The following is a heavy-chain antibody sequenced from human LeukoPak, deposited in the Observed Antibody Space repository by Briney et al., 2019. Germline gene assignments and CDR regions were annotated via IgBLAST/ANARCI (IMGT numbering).Heavy chain of an antibody. D-gene: IGHD2-8*01. CDR3: ARGMRPFDY. Sequence: LETLSLTSTLSLGSIRGYYWSSISEPPGKGLGWIGYVHNSGSTNYNPPLKSRVTISVDTSKNQFSLTLSSVTAADTAVYYCARGMRPFDYWGQGTLVTVSS. CDR1: LGSIRGYY. V-gene: IGHV4-59*01. CDR2: VHNSGST. J-gene: IGHJ4*02.